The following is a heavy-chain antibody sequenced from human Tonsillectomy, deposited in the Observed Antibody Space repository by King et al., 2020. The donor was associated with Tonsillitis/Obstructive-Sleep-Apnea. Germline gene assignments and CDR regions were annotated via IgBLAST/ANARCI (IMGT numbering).Heavy chain of an antibody. D-gene: IGHD1-26*01. J-gene: IGHJ4*02. CDR2: IYYSGST. V-gene: IGHV4-59*01. Sequence: VQLQESGPGLVKPSETLSLTCTVSGGSISSYYWSWIRQPPGKGLEWIGFIYYSGSTNYNPSLKSRVTISVDRSKNQFSLKLSSVTAADTAVYYCARDAGGNYYERYFDYWGQGTLVTVSS. CDR1: GGSISSYY. CDR3: ARDAGGNYYERYFDY.